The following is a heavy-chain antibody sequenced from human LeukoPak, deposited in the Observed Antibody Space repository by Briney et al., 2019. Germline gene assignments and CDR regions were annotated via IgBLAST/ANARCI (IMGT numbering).Heavy chain of an antibody. Sequence: PSETLSLTCTVSGGSITSHYWSWIRQPPGKGLEWIGYIYYSGNTNYNPSLKSRVTISVDTSKNQFSLKLSSVTAADTAVYYCARDGYHFDSSGFYSLDYWGQGTLVTVSS. V-gene: IGHV4-59*11. CDR3: ARDGYHFDSSGFYSLDY. D-gene: IGHD3-22*01. J-gene: IGHJ4*02. CDR1: GGSITSHY. CDR2: IYYSGNT.